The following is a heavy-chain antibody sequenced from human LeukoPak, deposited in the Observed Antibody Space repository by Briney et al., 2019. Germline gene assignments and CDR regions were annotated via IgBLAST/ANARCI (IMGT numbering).Heavy chain of an antibody. D-gene: IGHD3-9*01. V-gene: IGHV4-59*10. CDR3: ARGGHDILTGSH. Sequence: SETLSLTCAVYGGSFSGYYWSWIRQPAGKGLEWIGRIYTSGSTNYNPSLKSRVTISVDTSKNQFSLKLSSVTAADTAVYYCARGGHDILTGSHWGQGTLVTVSS. CDR1: GGSFSGYY. CDR2: IYTSGST. J-gene: IGHJ4*02.